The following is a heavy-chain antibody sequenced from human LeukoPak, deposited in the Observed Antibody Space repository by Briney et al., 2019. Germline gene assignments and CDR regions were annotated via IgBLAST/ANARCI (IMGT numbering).Heavy chain of an antibody. J-gene: IGHJ3*02. CDR2: IYYSGST. CDR1: GGSMSSYY. D-gene: IGHD1-1*01. V-gene: IGHV4-59*12. CDR3: ARAAGLKRFYAFDI. Sequence: SETLSLTCTVSGGSMSSYYWSWIRQPPGKGLEWIGYIYYSGSTNYNPSLKSRVTISVDTSKNQFSLKLSSVTAADTAVYYCARAAGLKRFYAFDIWGQGTMVTVSS.